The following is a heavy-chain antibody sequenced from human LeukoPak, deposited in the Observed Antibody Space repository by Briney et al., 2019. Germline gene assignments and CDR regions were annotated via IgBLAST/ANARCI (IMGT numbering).Heavy chain of an antibody. CDR3: AKCPVTFGGVIVITTGYFDY. CDR1: GFTFSSYG. V-gene: IGHV3-30*18. J-gene: IGHJ4*02. CDR2: ISYDGSNK. D-gene: IGHD3-16*02. Sequence: GGSLRLSCAASGFTFSSYGMHWVRQAPGKGLEWVAVISYDGSNKYYADSVKGRFTISRDNSKNTLYLQMNSLRAEDTALYYCAKCPVTFGGVIVITTGYFDYWGQGTLVTVSS.